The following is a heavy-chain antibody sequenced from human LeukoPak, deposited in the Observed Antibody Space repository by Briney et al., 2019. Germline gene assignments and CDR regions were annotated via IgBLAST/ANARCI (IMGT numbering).Heavy chain of an antibody. V-gene: IGHV3-74*01. J-gene: IGHJ4*02. CDR1: GPTFSSHW. CDR3: ARDSGAAAGRGLDY. Sequence: GGSLRLSCAASGPTFSSHWMHWVRQAPGKGLVWVSRITNDGSSTTYADSVKGRFTISRDNSKNTLYLQMNSLRAEDTAVYYCARDSGAAAGRGLDYWGQGTLVTVSS. D-gene: IGHD6-13*01. CDR2: ITNDGSST.